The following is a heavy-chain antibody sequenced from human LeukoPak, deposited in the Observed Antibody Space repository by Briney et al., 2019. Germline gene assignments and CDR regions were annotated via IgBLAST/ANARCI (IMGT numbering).Heavy chain of an antibody. V-gene: IGHV3-30-3*01. CDR3: ARDFGAGWEEPKYSFDY. D-gene: IGHD3-10*01. J-gene: IGHJ4*02. CDR1: GFTFSSYA. CDR2: ISYDGSKK. Sequence: GRSLRLSCAASGFTFSSYAMHWVRQAPGKGLEWVAVISYDGSKKYYADSVKGRFTISRDNSKNTLYLQMNSLKPEDTAVYYCARDFGAGWEEPKYSFDYWGQGILVTVSS.